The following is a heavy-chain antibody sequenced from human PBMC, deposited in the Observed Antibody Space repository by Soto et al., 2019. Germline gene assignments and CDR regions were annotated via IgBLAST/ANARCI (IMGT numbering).Heavy chain of an antibody. CDR3: TADTAMTNYGMDV. CDR1: GFTFSGSA. CDR2: IRSKANSYAT. V-gene: IGHV3-73*02. Sequence: EVQLVESGGGLVQPGGSLKLSCAASGFTFSGSAMHWVRQASGKGLEWVGRIRSKANSYATAYAASVKGRFTISRDDSKHTAYLQMNSLKTEDTAVYYCTADTAMTNYGMDVWGQGTTVTVSS. J-gene: IGHJ6*02. D-gene: IGHD5-18*01.